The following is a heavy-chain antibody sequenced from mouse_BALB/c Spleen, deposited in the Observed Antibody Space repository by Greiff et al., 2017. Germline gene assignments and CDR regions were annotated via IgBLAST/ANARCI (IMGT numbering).Heavy chain of an antibody. V-gene: IGHV2-9*02. CDR3: ARDFGNLYAMDY. J-gene: IGHJ4*01. Sequence: VKLQESGPGLVAPSQSLSITCTVSGFSLTSYGVHWVRQPPGKGLEWLGVIWAGGSTNYNSALMSRLSISKDNSKSQVFLKMNSLQTDDTAMYYCARDFGNLYAMDYWGQGTSVTVSS. CDR2: IWAGGST. D-gene: IGHD2-1*01. CDR1: GFSLTSYG.